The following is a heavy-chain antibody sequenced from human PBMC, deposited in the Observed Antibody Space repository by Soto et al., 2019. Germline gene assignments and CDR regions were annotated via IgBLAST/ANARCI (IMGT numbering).Heavy chain of an antibody. CDR1: GGSVSNKTYY. J-gene: IGHJ4*02. D-gene: IGHD4-17*01. CDR3: ARTTAVPNTLRSRYFFDY. V-gene: IGHV4-61*01. CDR2: VYYSGTT. Sequence: SETLSLTCSVSGGSVSNKTYYWSRIRQPPGKRLEWIGYVYYSGTTNYNPSLKSRVTISVDLSKNQFSLRLSSVTTADTALYYCARTTAVPNTLRSRYFFDYWGQGTLVTVS.